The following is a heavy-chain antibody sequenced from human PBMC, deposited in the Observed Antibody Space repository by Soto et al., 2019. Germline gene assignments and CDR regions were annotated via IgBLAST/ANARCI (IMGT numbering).Heavy chain of an antibody. CDR1: GFTFSSYG. V-gene: IGHV3-33*01. D-gene: IGHD6-19*01. CDR3: ARDGGAVAGKNYYYGMDL. Sequence: PGGSLRLSCAASGFTFSSYGMHWVRQAPGKGLEWVAVIWYDGSNKYYADSVKGRFTISRDNSKNTLYLQMNSLRAEDTAVYYCARDGGAVAGKNYYYGMDLWGQGTTVTVSS. CDR2: IWYDGSNK. J-gene: IGHJ6*02.